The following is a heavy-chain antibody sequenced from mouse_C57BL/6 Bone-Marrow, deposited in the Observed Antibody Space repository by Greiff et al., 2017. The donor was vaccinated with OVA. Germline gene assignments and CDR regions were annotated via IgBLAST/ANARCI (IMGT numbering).Heavy chain of an antibody. J-gene: IGHJ2*01. V-gene: IGHV1-5*01. CDR2: IYPGNSDT. Sequence: EVQLQQSGTVLARPGASVKMSCKTSGYTFTSYWMHWVKQRPGQGLEWIGAIYPGNSDTSYNQKFKGKAKLTAVQSASTAYMELSSLTNEDAAVYYCTRDPFITTVENYFDYWGQGTTLTVSS. D-gene: IGHD1-1*01. CDR1: GYTFTSYW. CDR3: TRDPFITTVENYFDY.